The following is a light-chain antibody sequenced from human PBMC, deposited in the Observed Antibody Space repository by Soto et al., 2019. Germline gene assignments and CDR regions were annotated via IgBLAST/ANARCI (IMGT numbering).Light chain of an antibody. CDR2: DTS. CDR1: TGAVTSGHY. V-gene: IGLV7-46*01. Sequence: QAVVTQEPSLTVSPGGTVTLTCGSSTGAVTSGHYPYWFQQKPGQAPRTLIYDTSNKHSWTPARFSGSLLGGKAALTLSGAQSEDEAEYYCLLSYSGARPWVFRGGTKLTVL. CDR3: LLSYSGARPWV. J-gene: IGLJ3*02.